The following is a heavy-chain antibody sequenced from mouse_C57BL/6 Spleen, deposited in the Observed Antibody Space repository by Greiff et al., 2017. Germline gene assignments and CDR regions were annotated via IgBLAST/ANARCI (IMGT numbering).Heavy chain of an antibody. D-gene: IGHD1-1*01. CDR2: IRLKSDNYAT. J-gene: IGHJ2*01. Sequence: EVMLVESGGGLVQPGGSMKLSCVASGFTFSNYWMNWVRQSPEKGLEWVAQIRLKSDNYATHYAESVKGRFTISRDDSKSSVYLQKNNLRAEDTGIYTCTANNYTSYFDYWGKGTTLTVSS. V-gene: IGHV6-3*01. CDR3: TANNYTSYFDY. CDR1: GFTFSNYW.